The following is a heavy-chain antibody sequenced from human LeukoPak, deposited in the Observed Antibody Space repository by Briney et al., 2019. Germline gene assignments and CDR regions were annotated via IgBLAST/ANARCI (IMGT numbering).Heavy chain of an antibody. CDR2: IWYDGTKK. J-gene: IGHJ3*01. Sequence: PGGSLRLSCAASGFNFENYSMHWVRQAPGKGLEWVAVIWYDGTKKNYGDSVKGRFTISRDNSKNMVSLQMNSLRAEDTAVYYCAREDSSGYYHDALDLWGQGTMVTVSS. D-gene: IGHD3-22*01. V-gene: IGHV3-33*01. CDR1: GFNFENYS. CDR3: AREDSSGYYHDALDL.